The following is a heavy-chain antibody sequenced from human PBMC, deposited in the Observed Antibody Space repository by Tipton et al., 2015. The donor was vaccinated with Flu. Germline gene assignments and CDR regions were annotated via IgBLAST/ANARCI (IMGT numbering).Heavy chain of an antibody. CDR3: SSYYIRAFDI. CDR1: GGSINNYY. Sequence: LRLSCTVSGGSINNYYWSWIRQPPGKGLEWIGYIYYSGNTNYNPSLKSRVTMSLDASKSHLSLKLSSVTAADTAMYYCSSYYIRAFDIWGQGTMVTVSS. D-gene: IGHD3-10*01. CDR2: IYYSGNT. J-gene: IGHJ3*02. V-gene: IGHV4-59*01.